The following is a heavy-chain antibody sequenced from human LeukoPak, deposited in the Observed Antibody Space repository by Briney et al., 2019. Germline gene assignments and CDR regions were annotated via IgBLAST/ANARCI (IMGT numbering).Heavy chain of an antibody. D-gene: IGHD2-21*02. CDR1: GYTFTGYY. V-gene: IGHV1-2*02. CDR2: INPNSGGT. J-gene: IGHJ5*02. Sequence: ASVKVSCKASGYTFTGYYMHWGRQAPGQGLEWMGWINPNSGGTNYAQKFKGRVTMTRDTSISTAYMELSRLRSDATAVYYCARTTYCGGDCYSNWFDPWGQGTLVSVSS. CDR3: ARTTYCGGDCYSNWFDP.